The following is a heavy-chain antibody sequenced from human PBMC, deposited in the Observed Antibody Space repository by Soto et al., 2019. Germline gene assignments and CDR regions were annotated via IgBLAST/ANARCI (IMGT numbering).Heavy chain of an antibody. J-gene: IGHJ5*02. V-gene: IGHV1-69*13. CDR3: ARVHGIVLVPAAPGWFDP. Sequence: AASVRVSCKASGGTFSSYAISWVRQAPGQGLEWMGGIIPIFGTANYAQKFQGRVTITADESTSTAYMELSSLRSEDTAVYYCARVHGIVLVPAAPGWFDPWG. CDR1: GGTFSSYA. D-gene: IGHD2-2*01. CDR2: IIPIFGTA.